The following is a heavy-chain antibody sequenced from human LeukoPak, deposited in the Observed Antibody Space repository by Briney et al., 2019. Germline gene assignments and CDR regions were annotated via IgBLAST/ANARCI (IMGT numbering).Heavy chain of an antibody. CDR3: TREILEWGSVFDY. J-gene: IGHJ4*02. D-gene: IGHD3-16*01. V-gene: IGHV3-74*01. CDR2: ISNDGRNI. Sequence: GGSLRLSCATSGFTFRTYWMHWVRRDPGKGLEWVSRISNDGRNINYADSVKGRFTISRDNTKNTQYLHNSSLGADATANYCVTREILEWGSVFDYWGQGALVTVSS. CDR1: GFTFRTYW.